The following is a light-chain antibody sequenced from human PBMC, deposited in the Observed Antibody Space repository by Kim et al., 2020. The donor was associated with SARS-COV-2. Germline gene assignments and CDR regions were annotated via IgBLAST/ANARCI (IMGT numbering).Light chain of an antibody. J-gene: IGKJ1*01. CDR2: GAS. CDR3: QQYNNWPPT. V-gene: IGKV3-15*01. CDR1: QSVSSN. Sequence: VSPGERATLSCRASQSVSSNLAWYQQKPCQAPRLLIYGASTRATGIPARFSGSGSGTEFTRTISSLQSEDFAVYYCQQYNNWPPTFGQGTKVDIK.